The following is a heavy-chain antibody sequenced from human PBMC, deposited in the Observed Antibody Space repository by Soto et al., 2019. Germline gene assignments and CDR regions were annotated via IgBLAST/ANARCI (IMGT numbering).Heavy chain of an antibody. Sequence: EAQLVESGGGLIQPGRSLRLSCTGFGFRFSDYAVTWVRQTPGKGLEWVGFIASKTYGATREYAASVKGRFIISRDDPKSIAYLQMNGLKIEDTAVYFCTRLPPEWFRTTPFDFWGQGTRVTVSS. CDR1: GFRFSDYA. D-gene: IGHD2-8*01. CDR3: TRLPPEWFRTTPFDF. V-gene: IGHV3-49*04. J-gene: IGHJ3*01. CDR2: IASKTYGATR.